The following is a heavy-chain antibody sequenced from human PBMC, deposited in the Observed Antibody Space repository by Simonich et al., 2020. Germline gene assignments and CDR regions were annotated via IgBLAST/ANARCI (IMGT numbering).Heavy chain of an antibody. CDR1: GYTFTGYY. V-gene: IGHV1-2*06. CDR2: INPNSGGT. CDR3: ARVRSSSWYWFDP. Sequence: QVQLVQSGAEVKKPGASVKVSCKASGYTFTGYYMHWVRQAPGQGLEGRGRINPNSGGTNYAQKFQGRVTMTRDTSISTAYMELSRLRSDDTAVYYCARVRSSSWYWFDPWGQGTLVTVSS. J-gene: IGHJ5*02. D-gene: IGHD6-13*01.